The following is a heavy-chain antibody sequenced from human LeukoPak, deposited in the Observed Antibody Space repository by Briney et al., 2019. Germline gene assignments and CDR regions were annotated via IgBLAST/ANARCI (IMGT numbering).Heavy chain of an antibody. CDR1: GGSISSYY. Sequence: PSETLSLTCTVSGGSISSYYWSWIRQPPGKGLEWIGYIYYSGSTNYNPSLKSRVTISVDTSKNQFSLKLSSVTAADTAVYYCARGIGIVGATRWFDPWGQGTLVTVSS. CDR2: IYYSGST. J-gene: IGHJ5*02. V-gene: IGHV4-59*01. CDR3: ARGIGIVGATRWFDP. D-gene: IGHD1-26*01.